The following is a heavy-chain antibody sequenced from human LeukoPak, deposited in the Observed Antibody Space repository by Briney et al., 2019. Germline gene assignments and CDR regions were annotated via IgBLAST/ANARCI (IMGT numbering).Heavy chain of an antibody. D-gene: IGHD2-21*02. CDR3: ARDGAYCGGDCITGDYYYYGMDV. Sequence: SETLSLTCAVSGGSISSSNWWSWVRQPPGKGLEWIGEIYHSGSTNYDPSLKSRVTISVDKSKNQFSLKLSSVTAADTAVYYCARDGAYCGGDCITGDYYYYGMDVWGQGTTVTVSS. J-gene: IGHJ6*02. V-gene: IGHV4-4*02. CDR2: IYHSGST. CDR1: GGSISSSNW.